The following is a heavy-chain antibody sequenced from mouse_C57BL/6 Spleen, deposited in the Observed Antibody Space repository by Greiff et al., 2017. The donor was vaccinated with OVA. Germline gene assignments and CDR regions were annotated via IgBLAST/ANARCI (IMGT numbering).Heavy chain of an antibody. D-gene: IGHD1-1*01. J-gene: IGHJ3*01. V-gene: IGHV1-72*01. CDR1: GYTFTSYW. Sequence: QVQLKQSGAELVKPGASVKLSCKASGYTFTSYWMHWVKQRPGRGLEWIGRIDPNSGGTKYNEKFKSKATLTVDKPSSTAYMQLSSLTSEDSAVYYCAREGEIDYGSSYDWFAYWGQGTLVTVSA. CDR3: AREGEIDYGSSYDWFAY. CDR2: IDPNSGGT.